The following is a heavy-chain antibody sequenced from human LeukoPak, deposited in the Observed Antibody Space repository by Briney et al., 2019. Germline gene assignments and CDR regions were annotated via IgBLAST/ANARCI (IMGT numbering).Heavy chain of an antibody. V-gene: IGHV4-34*01. CDR1: GGSFSGYS. CDR2: ISHSGST. CDR3: ARRGVVPAARRQFDY. Sequence: KPSETLSLTCAVYGGSFSGYSWSWIRQPPGKGLEWIGEISHSGSTNYNPSLKSRVTISVDTSENQFSLKLNSVTAADTAVYYCARRGVVPAARRQFDYWGQGTLVTVSS. J-gene: IGHJ4*02. D-gene: IGHD2-2*01.